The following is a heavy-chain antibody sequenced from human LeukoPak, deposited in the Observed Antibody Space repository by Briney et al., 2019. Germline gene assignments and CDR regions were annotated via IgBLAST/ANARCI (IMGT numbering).Heavy chain of an antibody. V-gene: IGHV3-23*01. CDR3: AKEMDYSSGWYYFDY. D-gene: IGHD6-19*01. Sequence: GGSLRLSCAASGFTFDDYGMSWVRQAPGKGLEWVSAISGSGGSTYYADSVKGRFTISRDNSKNTLYLQMNSLRAEDTAVYYCAKEMDYSSGWYYFDYWGQGTLVTVSS. CDR2: ISGSGGST. J-gene: IGHJ4*02. CDR1: GFTFDDYG.